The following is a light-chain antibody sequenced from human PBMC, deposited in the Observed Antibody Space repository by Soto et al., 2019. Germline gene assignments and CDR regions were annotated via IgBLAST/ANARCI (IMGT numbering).Light chain of an antibody. CDR1: QTVTNH. CDR3: QQSDFTLVT. Sequence: DVQMTQSPSSLSASVGDRVTITCRASQTVTNHLNWYQQKPGKAPKLLIYAASTLQSGVPSRFSGRGSGTDFSLTITSLQPEDFATYYCQQSDFTLVTFGPGTRVDF. J-gene: IGKJ3*01. CDR2: AAS. V-gene: IGKV1-39*01.